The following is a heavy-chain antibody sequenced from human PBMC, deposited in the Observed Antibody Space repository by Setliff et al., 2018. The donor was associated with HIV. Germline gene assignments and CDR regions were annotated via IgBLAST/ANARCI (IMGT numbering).Heavy chain of an antibody. D-gene: IGHD2-21*02. CDR3: GRLSETAMASFDS. V-gene: IGHV4-59*08. CDR1: GGSVNSYH. CDR2: IYKSGTT. J-gene: IGHJ4*02. Sequence: SETLSLTCSVSGGSVNSYHWSWIRQPPGKGLEWIGYIYKSGTTNYSPSLKSRVTISAGPSKNQFSLKLTSVTAADTAVYYCGRLSETAMASFDSWGQGILVTVS.